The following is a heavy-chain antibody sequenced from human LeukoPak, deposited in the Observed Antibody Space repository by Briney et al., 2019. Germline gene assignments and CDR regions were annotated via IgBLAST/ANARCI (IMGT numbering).Heavy chain of an antibody. Sequence: GGSLRLSCAASGFTFSSYGMHWVRQAPGKGLEWVAFIRYDGSNKYYADSVKGRFTISRDNSKNTLYLQMNSLRAEDTAVYYCAKDPGPAANDAFDIWGQGTMVTVSS. CDR2: IRYDGSNK. CDR1: GFTFSSYG. D-gene: IGHD2-2*01. CDR3: AKDPGPAANDAFDI. J-gene: IGHJ3*02. V-gene: IGHV3-30*02.